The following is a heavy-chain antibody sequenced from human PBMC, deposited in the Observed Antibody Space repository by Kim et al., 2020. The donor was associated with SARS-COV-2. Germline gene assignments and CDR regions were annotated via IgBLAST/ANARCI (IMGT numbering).Heavy chain of an antibody. CDR3: AREAHSSGWYNWFDP. J-gene: IGHJ5*02. V-gene: IGHV3-11*05. D-gene: IGHD6-19*01. CDR1: GFTFSDYY. Sequence: GGSLRLSCAASGFTFSDYYMSWIRQAPGKGLEWVSYISSSSSYTNYADSVKGRFTISRDNAKNSLYLQMNSLRAEDTAVYYCAREAHSSGWYNWFDPWGQGTLVTVSS. CDR2: ISSSSSYT.